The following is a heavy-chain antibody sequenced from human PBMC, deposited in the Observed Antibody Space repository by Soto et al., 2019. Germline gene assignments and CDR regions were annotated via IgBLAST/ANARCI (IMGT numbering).Heavy chain of an antibody. CDR3: ARMETFGSLNWFDP. V-gene: IGHV1-8*01. J-gene: IGHJ5*02. CDR2: MNPGSGDT. D-gene: IGHD3-16*01. CDR1: GYSFTNND. Sequence: ASVKVSCKATGYSFTNNDVSWVRQATGQGLEWMGWMNPGSGDTGYAQKFQGRVTMTRDISIATAYMELSSLRSDDTAIYYCARMETFGSLNWFDPWGQGTLVTVSS.